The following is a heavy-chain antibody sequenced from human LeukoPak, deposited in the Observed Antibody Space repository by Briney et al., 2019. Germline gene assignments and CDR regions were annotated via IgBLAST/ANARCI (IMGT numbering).Heavy chain of an antibody. CDR1: GYTFTSYD. D-gene: IGHD1-26*01. CDR2: MNPNSGDT. V-gene: IGHV1-8*01. CDR3: AREESIGRYQFLHDY. J-gene: IGHJ4*02. Sequence: ASVKVSCKASGYTFTSYDVNWVRQATGQGLEWMGWMNPNSGDTGYAQMLQGRVTLTTDTSTSTAYMELRSLTSDDTAVYYCAREESIGRYQFLHDYWGQGTLVTVSS.